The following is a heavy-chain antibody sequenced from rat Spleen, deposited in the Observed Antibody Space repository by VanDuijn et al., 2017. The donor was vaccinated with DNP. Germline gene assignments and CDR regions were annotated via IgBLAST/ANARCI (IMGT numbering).Heavy chain of an antibody. D-gene: IGHD1-12*02. V-gene: IGHV5S13*01. CDR1: GFTFSDYY. CDR3: ARHVGGSYYYPDY. CDR2: ISYDGGTT. J-gene: IGHJ2*01. Sequence: EVQLVESGGGLVQPGRSLKLSCAASGFTFSDYYMAWVRQGPTKGLEWVAYISYDGGTTYYGDSVKGRFTISRDNAKNTQYLQMDSLRSEDTATYYCARHVGGSYYYPDYWGQGVMVTVSS.